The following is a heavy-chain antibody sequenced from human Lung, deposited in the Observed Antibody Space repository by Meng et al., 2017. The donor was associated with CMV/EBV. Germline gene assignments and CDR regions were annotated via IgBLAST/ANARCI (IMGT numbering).Heavy chain of an antibody. J-gene: IGHJ5*02. CDR2: IYYSGTT. CDR1: RGSISGDDYY. CDR3: ARGYFRLGISLRGGWFGP. Sequence: SETLSLXCTVSRGSISGDDYYWSWIRQPPGKGLEWIGYIYYSGTTYYNPSLKSRVTISIDTSKNQFSLNLSSVTAADTAVYYCARGYFRLGISLRGGWFGPWGQGXLVTVSS. D-gene: IGHD3-9*01. V-gene: IGHV4-30-4*08.